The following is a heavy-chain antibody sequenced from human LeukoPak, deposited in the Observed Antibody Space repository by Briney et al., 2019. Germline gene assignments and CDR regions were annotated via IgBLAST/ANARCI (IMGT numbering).Heavy chain of an antibody. V-gene: IGHV4-30-2*01. CDR1: GGSISSGGYS. Sequence: PSETLSLTCAVSGGSISSGGYSWSWIRQLPGKGLEWIGYIYHSGSTNCNPSLKSRVTISVDTSKNQFSLKLSSVTAADTAVYYCARGKRGTYYDLPFDPWGQGTLVTVSS. CDR3: ARGKRGTYYDLPFDP. CDR2: IYHSGST. D-gene: IGHD3-22*01. J-gene: IGHJ5*02.